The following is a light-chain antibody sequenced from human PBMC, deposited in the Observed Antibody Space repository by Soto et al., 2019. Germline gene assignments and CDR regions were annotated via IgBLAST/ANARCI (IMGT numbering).Light chain of an antibody. Sequence: QSVLTQPASVSGSPGQSITISCTGTTSDVGGYNFVSWYQLHPGKAPKLMIFEVSNRPSGVSNRFSGSKSGNTASLTISGLQAEYEADYYCSSYTSSGSRVFGTGTKLTVL. CDR2: EVS. CDR1: TSDVGGYNF. CDR3: SSYTSSGSRV. J-gene: IGLJ1*01. V-gene: IGLV2-14*01.